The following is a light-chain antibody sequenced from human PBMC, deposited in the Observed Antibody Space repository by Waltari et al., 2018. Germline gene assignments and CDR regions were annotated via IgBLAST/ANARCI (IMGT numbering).Light chain of an antibody. V-gene: IGKV1-39*01. CDR3: QHSFETPYS. CDR2: AAS. J-gene: IGKJ2*03. Sequence: DIHMTQSPPSLSESIGDRVTITCRVSENIGSYLNWYQQKSGEVPRLLIYAASTLQSGVPPRFSGSRSGTDFTFAISSLQPEDCAVYYCQHSFETPYSFGQGTKVEIK. CDR1: ENIGSY.